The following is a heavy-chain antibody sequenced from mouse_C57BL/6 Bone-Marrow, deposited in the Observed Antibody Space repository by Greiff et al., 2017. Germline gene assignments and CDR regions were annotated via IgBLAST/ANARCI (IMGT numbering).Heavy chain of an antibody. CDR1: GYTFTSYW. Sequence: QVQLQQPGAELVKPGASVKLSCKASGYTFTSYWMHWVKQRPGQGLEWIGMIHPNSGSTNYNEKFKSKGTLTVDKSSSTAYMQLSSLTSEDSAVYYCARERLPVVVPDWFDYWGQGTTLTVSS. CDR3: ARERLPVVVPDWFDY. J-gene: IGHJ2*01. CDR2: IHPNSGST. D-gene: IGHD1-1*01. V-gene: IGHV1-64*01.